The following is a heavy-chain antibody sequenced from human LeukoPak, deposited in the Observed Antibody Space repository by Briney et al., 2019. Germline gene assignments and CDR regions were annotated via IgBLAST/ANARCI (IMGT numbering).Heavy chain of an antibody. CDR3: ARDPGGIIVVVPATMGDWFDP. V-gene: IGHV1-18*01. J-gene: IGHJ5*02. CDR2: ISAYNVKT. Sequence: GASVSLSCTASGYTFTSYGTSWVRQAPGQGLEWMGLISAYNVKTNYAQKLQGSVTMTTDTSTSTAYMELRSLRSDDTAVYYWARDPGGIIVVVPATMGDWFDPWGQGTLVTVSS. CDR1: GYTFTSYG. D-gene: IGHD2-2*01.